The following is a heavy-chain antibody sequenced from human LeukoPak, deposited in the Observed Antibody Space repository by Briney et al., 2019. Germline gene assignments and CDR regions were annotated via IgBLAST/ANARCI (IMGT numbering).Heavy chain of an antibody. Sequence: GGSLRLSCAASGFSFSTYWMSWVRQAPGKGLEWVANIKQDGSEKYYVDSAKGRFTISRDNAKNSLYLQMNSLTAEDTAVYYCATDLGSSRPNFWGQGILVTVSS. V-gene: IGHV3-7*01. J-gene: IGHJ4*02. CDR2: IKQDGSEK. CDR1: GFSFSTYW. D-gene: IGHD6-13*01. CDR3: ATDLGSSRPNF.